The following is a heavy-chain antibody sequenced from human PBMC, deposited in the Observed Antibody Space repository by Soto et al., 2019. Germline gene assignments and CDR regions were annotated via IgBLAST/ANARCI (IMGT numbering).Heavy chain of an antibody. Sequence: GWSLRLSCAASGFTFSSSWMFWVRQAPEKGLVWISRISPDGTTTNYADSVKGRFTISRDSAKNTVYLQMNSLRAEDTAVYYCARDLCSLPGYWGQGTLVTVSS. J-gene: IGHJ4*02. V-gene: IGHV3-74*01. D-gene: IGHD6-13*01. CDR2: ISPDGTTT. CDR1: GFTFSSSW. CDR3: ARDLCSLPGY.